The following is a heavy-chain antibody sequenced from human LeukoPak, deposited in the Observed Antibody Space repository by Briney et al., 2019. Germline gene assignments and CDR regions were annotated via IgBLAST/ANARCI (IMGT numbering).Heavy chain of an antibody. V-gene: IGHV3-23*01. CDR1: GFTFSSIE. J-gene: IGHJ4*02. Sequence: PGGSLRLSCAASGFTFSSIEMNWVRQAPGKGLEWVSVISGSGGSTYYEDSVNGLFTISRDNSKNTLYLQMNSLRAEDTAVYYCAKDGGSSWYDGFYFDYWGRGTLVTVSS. D-gene: IGHD6-13*01. CDR3: AKDGGSSWYDGFYFDY. CDR2: ISGSGGST.